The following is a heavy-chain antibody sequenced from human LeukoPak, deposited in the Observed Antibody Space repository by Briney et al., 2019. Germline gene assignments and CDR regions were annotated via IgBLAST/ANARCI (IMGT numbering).Heavy chain of an antibody. CDR2: IFHSGAT. Sequence: SETLSLTCTVSGGSITSADFYWTWIRQHPGKGLEWIGHIFHSGATYYNPSLKSRVSISLDRAKGQFSLRLSSVTAAATSVYYRARDRYTMVGGVMGGGMDVWGQGTTATVSS. D-gene: IGHD3-10*01. V-gene: IGHV4-31*03. J-gene: IGHJ6*02. CDR1: GGSITSADFY. CDR3: ARDRYTMVGGVMGGGMDV.